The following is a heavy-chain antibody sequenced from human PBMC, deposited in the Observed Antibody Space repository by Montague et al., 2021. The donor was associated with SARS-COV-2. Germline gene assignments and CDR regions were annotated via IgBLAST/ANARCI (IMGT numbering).Heavy chain of an antibody. Sequence: TLSLTCTVSGDSISSGGYYWSWIRQHPGKGLEWIGYIYYSGSAYYNPSLKSRVTISVDTSKNQFSLKLTSVTAADTAVYYCARAVETTVVTHFDYWGQGTLVTVSS. CDR2: IYYSGSA. V-gene: IGHV4-31*03. J-gene: IGHJ4*02. CDR1: GDSISSGGYY. CDR3: ARAVETTVVTHFDY. D-gene: IGHD4-23*01.